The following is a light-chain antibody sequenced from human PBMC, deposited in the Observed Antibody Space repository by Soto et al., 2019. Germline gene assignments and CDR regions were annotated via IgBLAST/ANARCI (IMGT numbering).Light chain of an antibody. Sequence: QTVVTQEPSLTVSPGGTVTLTCASNTGAVTSGNYASWFQQKPGQAPRTLIYTTNNKHSWTPARFSGSLLGDKAALTVSGAQPEDEADYYCLLYYGGAHLVFGGGTKLTVL. CDR1: TGAVTSGNY. CDR3: LLYYGGAHLV. V-gene: IGLV7-43*01. CDR2: TTN. J-gene: IGLJ3*02.